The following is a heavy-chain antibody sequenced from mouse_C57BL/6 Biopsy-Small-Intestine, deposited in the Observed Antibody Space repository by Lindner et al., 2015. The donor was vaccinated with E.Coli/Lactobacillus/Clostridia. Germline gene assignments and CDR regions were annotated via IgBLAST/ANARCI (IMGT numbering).Heavy chain of an antibody. Sequence: VQLQESGAELVRPGASVTLSCKASGYTFTDYEMHWVKQTPVHGLEWIGAIDPETGGTAYNQKFKGKAILTADKSSSTAYMELRSLTSEDSAVYYCTRTTTNAYWGQGTLVTVSA. CDR2: IDPETGGT. CDR1: GYTFTDYE. J-gene: IGHJ3*01. D-gene: IGHD1-1*01. CDR3: TRTTTNAY. V-gene: IGHV1-15*01.